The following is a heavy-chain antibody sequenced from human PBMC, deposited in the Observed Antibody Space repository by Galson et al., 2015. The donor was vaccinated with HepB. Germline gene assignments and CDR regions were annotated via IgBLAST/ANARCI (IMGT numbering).Heavy chain of an antibody. V-gene: IGHV1-2*06. D-gene: IGHD3-10*01. J-gene: IGHJ6*03. CDR3: ARDDLLWFRESVSGLMDV. CDR1: GYTFTGYY. Sequence: SVKVSCKASGYTFTGYYMHWVRQAPGQGLEWMGRINPNSGGTNYAQKFQGRVTMTRDTSISTAYMELSRLRSDDTAVYCCARDDLLWFRESVSGLMDVWGKGTTVTVSS. CDR2: INPNSGGT.